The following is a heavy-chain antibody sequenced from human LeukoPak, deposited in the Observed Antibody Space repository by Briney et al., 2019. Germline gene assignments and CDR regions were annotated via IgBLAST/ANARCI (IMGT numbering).Heavy chain of an antibody. CDR3: AYSNNLNY. D-gene: IGHD1-20*01. J-gene: IGHJ4*02. CDR2: IKYDGSEK. V-gene: IGHV3-7*01. Sequence: PGGPLRLSCAASRLSFSGQWMNWVRQAPGQGLEWVAHIKYDGSEKYYADSVKGRFTISREDAKNSLSLQMDNVRAEDTAVYYCAYSNNLNYWGQGTLVTVSS. CDR1: RLSFSGQW.